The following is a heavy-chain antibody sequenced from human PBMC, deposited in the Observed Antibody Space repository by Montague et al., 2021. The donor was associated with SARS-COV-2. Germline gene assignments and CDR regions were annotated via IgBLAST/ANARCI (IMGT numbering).Heavy chain of an antibody. CDR1: GDSVSRNTPA. V-gene: IGHV6-1*01. D-gene: IGHD1-7*01. Sequence: CAISGDSVSRNTPAWNWIRHSPSKGLELLGRTYYWSSWNTDYAVSVKSRITISPDTSKNQFSLHLNSVTPEDTAVHYCARGWNYAFDIWSQGTMVTVSS. CDR3: ARGWNYAFDI. CDR2: TYYWSSWNT. J-gene: IGHJ3*02.